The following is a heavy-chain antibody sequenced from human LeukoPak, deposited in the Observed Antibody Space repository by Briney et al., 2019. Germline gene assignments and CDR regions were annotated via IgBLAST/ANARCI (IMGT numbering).Heavy chain of an antibody. Sequence: GGSLRLSCAASGFTFSSYGMHWVRQAPGKGLEWVAVIWYDGTNKYYADSVKGRFTISRDNSKNTLYLQMNSLRAEDTAVYYCAKEGAVTTFPYYYYMDVWGKGTTVTVSS. V-gene: IGHV3-33*06. CDR2: IWYDGTNK. D-gene: IGHD4-11*01. CDR1: GFTFSSYG. CDR3: AKEGAVTTFPYYYYMDV. J-gene: IGHJ6*03.